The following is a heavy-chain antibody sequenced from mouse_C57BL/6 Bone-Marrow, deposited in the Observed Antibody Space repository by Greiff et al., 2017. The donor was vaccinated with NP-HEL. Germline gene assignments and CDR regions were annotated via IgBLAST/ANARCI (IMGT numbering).Heavy chain of an antibody. V-gene: IGHV1-69*01. CDR3: AILTTVVAPNY. J-gene: IGHJ2*01. CDR2: IDPSDSYT. Sequence: VQLQQPGAELVMPGASVKLSCKASGYTFTSYWMHWVKQRPGQGLEWIGEIDPSDSYTNYNQKFKGKSTLTVDKSSSTAYMQLSSLTSEDSAVYYCAILTTVVAPNYWGQGTTLTVSS. CDR1: GYTFTSYW. D-gene: IGHD1-1*01.